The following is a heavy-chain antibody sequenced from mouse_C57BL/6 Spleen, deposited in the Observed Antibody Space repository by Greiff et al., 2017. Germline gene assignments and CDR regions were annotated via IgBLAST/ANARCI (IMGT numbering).Heavy chain of an antibody. CDR2: ISYDGSN. CDR1: GYSITSGYY. J-gene: IGHJ4*01. V-gene: IGHV3-6*01. D-gene: IGHD2-10*02. CDR3: AREGVWSYAMDY. Sequence: EVKLMESGPGLVKPSQSLSLTCSVTGYSITSGYYWNWIRQFPGNKLEWMGYISYDGSNNYNPSLKNRISITRDTSKNQFFLKLNSVTTEDTATYYCAREGVWSYAMDYWGQGTSVTVSS.